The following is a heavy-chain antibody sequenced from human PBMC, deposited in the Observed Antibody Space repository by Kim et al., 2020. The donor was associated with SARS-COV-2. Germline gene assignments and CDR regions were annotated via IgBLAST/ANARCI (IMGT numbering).Heavy chain of an antibody. D-gene: IGHD6-19*01. Sequence: TYSPDSVKGRCTISRDNSRNTLYLAMNSLRADDTAVYYWAKRLYSTGWYEDSWGQGTLVSVSS. J-gene: IGHJ4*02. CDR2: T. CDR3: AKRLYSTGWYEDS. V-gene: IGHV3-23*01.